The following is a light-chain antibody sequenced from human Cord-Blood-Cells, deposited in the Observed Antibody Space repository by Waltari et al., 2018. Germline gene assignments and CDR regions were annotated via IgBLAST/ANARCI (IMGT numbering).Light chain of an antibody. J-gene: IGLJ3*02. CDR1: SGHSRYA. V-gene: IGLV4-69*01. CDR3: QTWGTGIRGV. Sequence: QLVLPPAPSAAASLGASVNHTGTLTSGHSRYAITGHQRQPEKGPRYLMKLNSDGSHSKGDGIPDRFSGSSSGAERYLTISSLQSEDEADYYCQTWGTGIRGVFGGGTKLTVL. CDR2: LNSDGSH.